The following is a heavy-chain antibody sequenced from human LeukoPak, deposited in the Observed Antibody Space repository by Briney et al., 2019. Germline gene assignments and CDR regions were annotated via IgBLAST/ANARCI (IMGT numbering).Heavy chain of an antibody. V-gene: IGHV3-9*01. CDR3: ARPSNSGYASLDAFDT. CDR1: GFTFDDYA. D-gene: IGHD5-12*01. J-gene: IGHJ3*02. Sequence: GGSLRLSCAASGFTFDDYAMHWVRQAPGKSLEWVSGITWNRDNIGYGDSVKGRFTISRDNAKNTLYLQMNTLRAEDTAVYYCARPSNSGYASLDAFDTWGQGTVVTVSS. CDR2: ITWNRDNI.